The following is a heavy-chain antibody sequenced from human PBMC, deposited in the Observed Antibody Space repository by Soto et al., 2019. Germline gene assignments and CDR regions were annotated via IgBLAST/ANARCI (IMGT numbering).Heavy chain of an antibody. CDR2: ISGSGGST. CDR3: AKGGAVWSGYYTDYYYYMDV. CDR1: GFTFSSYA. D-gene: IGHD3-3*01. V-gene: IGHV3-23*01. Sequence: GGSLRLSCAASGFTFSSYAMSWVRQAPGKGLEWVSAISGSGGSTYYADSVKGRFTISRDNSKNTLYLQMNSLRAEDTAVYYCAKGGAVWSGYYTDYYYYMDVWGKGTTVTVSS. J-gene: IGHJ6*03.